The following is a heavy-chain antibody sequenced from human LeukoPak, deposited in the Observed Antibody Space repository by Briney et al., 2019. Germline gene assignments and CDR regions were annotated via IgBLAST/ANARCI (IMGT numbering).Heavy chain of an antibody. V-gene: IGHV1-18*04. Sequence: ASVKVSCKASGYTFTSYGISWVRQAPGQGLEWMGWISAYNGNTNYAQKLQGRVTMTTDTSTSTAYMELRSLRSDGTAVYYCARGVVYGSGMVPFDYWGQGTLVTVSS. CDR1: GYTFTSYG. CDR2: ISAYNGNT. D-gene: IGHD3-10*01. CDR3: ARGVVYGSGMVPFDY. J-gene: IGHJ4*02.